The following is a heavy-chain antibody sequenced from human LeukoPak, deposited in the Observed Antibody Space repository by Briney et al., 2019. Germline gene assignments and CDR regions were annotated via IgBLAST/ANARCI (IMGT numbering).Heavy chain of an antibody. CDR3: ARELVVPAAIRSREYYYYGMDV. D-gene: IGHD2-2*01. V-gene: IGHV3-9*01. CDR1: GFTFDDYA. CDR2: ISWNSGSI. J-gene: IGHJ6*02. Sequence: GGSLRLSCAASGFTFDDYAMHWVRQAPGKGLEWVSGISWNSGSIGYADSVKGRFTISRDNAKNSLYLQMNSLRAEDTAVYYCARELVVPAAIRSREYYYYGMDVWGQGTTVTVSS.